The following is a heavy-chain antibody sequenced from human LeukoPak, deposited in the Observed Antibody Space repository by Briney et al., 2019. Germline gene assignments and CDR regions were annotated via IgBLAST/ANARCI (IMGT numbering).Heavy chain of an antibody. V-gene: IGHV3-53*01. D-gene: IGHD3-10*01. J-gene: IGHJ4*02. CDR1: GFTVITNY. Sequence: GGSLKLSFEAPGFTVITNYISWFRQPPGKGLEWVSVIYSGGSTYYADSVKGRFTISRDNSKNTLYLQMNSLRAEDTAVYYCARSTLWFGADYWGQGTLVTVSS. CDR3: ARSTLWFGADY. CDR2: IYSGGST.